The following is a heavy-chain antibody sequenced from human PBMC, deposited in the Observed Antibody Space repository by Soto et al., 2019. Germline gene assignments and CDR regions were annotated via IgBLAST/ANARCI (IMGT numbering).Heavy chain of an antibody. CDR2: ISAYRGNT. CDR3: AGDGDQWGRRYCDN. J-gene: IGHJ4*02. V-gene: IGHV1-18*01. Sequence: QVQLVQSGAEVTKPGASVKVSCKASGYTSINYGISWVRQAPGQGLEWMGWISAYRGNTNYAQKFRGRITMTTDTTTSTKYMELRNIRSDNTAVYYCAGDGDQWGRRYCDNWGQGTLVTVSS. CDR1: GYTSINYG. D-gene: IGHD1-26*01.